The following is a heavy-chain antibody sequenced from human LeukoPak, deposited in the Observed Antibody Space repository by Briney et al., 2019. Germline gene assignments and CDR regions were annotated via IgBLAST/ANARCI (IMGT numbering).Heavy chain of an antibody. CDR2: ISYDGSNK. V-gene: IGHV3-30*18. CDR3: ANSPYGSHAWIQLWFEDY. Sequence: GGSLRLSCAASGFTFSSYGMHWVRQAPGKGLEWVAVISYDGSNKYYADSVKGRFTISRDNSKNTLYLQMNSLRAEDTAVYYCANSPYGSHAWIQLWFEDYWGQGTLVTVSS. D-gene: IGHD5-18*01. CDR1: GFTFSSYG. J-gene: IGHJ4*02.